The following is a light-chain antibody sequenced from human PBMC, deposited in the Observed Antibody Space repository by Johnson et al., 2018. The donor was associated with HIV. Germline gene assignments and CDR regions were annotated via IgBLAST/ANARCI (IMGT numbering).Light chain of an antibody. Sequence: QPVLTQPPSVSAAPGQKVTISCSGSSSNIGNNYVSWYQQLPGTAPKLLIYDNNKRPSGIPDRFSGSKSGTSATLGITGLQTGDEADYYCGTLDSSLSAYVFGTGTQVTVL. CDR3: GTLDSSLSAYV. V-gene: IGLV1-51*01. J-gene: IGLJ1*01. CDR2: DNN. CDR1: SSNIGNNY.